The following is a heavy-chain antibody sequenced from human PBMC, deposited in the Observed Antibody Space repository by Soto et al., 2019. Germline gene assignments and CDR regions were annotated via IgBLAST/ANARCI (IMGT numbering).Heavy chain of an antibody. CDR3: ARANYDFWSGYYLDY. CDR2: IKSDGTVT. D-gene: IGHD3-3*01. J-gene: IGHJ4*02. CDR1: GITFSTYR. Sequence: EVQLVESGGGLVQPGGSLRLSCVVSGITFSTYRMHWVRQAPGKGLVWVSHIKSDGTVTHYTDSVRGRFIISRDNANNTLFLQMNSLRAEDTAVYYCARANYDFWSGYYLDYWGQGTLVTVSS. V-gene: IGHV3-74*01.